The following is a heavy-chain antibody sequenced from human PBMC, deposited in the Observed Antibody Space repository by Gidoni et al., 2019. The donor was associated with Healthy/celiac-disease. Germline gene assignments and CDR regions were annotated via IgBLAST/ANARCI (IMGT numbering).Heavy chain of an antibody. V-gene: IGHV4-39*07. CDR1: GGSISSSSYY. CDR3: ARDRKDYDILTGWGAPDYGMDV. Sequence: QLQLQESGPGLVKPSETLSLTCTVSGGSISSSSYYCGWIRQPPGKGLEWIGSIYYSGSTYYNPSLKSRVTISVDTSKNQFSLKLSSVTAADTAVYYCARDRKDYDILTGWGAPDYGMDVWGQGTTVTVSS. D-gene: IGHD3-9*01. CDR2: IYYSGST. J-gene: IGHJ6*02.